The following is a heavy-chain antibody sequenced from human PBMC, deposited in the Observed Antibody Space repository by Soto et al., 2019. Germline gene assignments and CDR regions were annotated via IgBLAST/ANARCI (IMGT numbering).Heavy chain of an antibody. Sequence: QVQLQESGPGLVKPSQTLSLTCTVSGGSISSGGYYWSWIRQHPGKGLEWIGYIYYSGSTYYNPSLKSRVTMSVYTSTNQXSLKLSSVTAADTAVYYCARDLGYSSSWYWGAFDIWGQGTMVTVSS. D-gene: IGHD6-13*01. CDR2: IYYSGST. V-gene: IGHV4-31*03. CDR3: ARDLGYSSSWYWGAFDI. J-gene: IGHJ3*02. CDR1: GGSISSGGYY.